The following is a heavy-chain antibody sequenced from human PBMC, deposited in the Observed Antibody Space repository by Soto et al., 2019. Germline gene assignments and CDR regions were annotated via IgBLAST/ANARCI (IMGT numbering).Heavy chain of an antibody. D-gene: IGHD3-10*01. J-gene: IGHJ6*02. V-gene: IGHV1-8*01. CDR3: ASERGRRTVLLWSYGMDV. CDR1: GYTFTSYD. Sequence: ASVKVSCKASGYTFTSYDINWVRQATGQGLEWMGWMNPNSGNTGYAQKFQGRVTMTRNTSISTAYMELSSLRSEDTAVYYCASERGRRTVLLWSYGMDVWGQGTTVTVSS. CDR2: MNPNSGNT.